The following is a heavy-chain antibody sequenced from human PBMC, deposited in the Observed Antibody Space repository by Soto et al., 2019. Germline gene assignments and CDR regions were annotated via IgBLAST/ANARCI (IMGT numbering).Heavy chain of an antibody. D-gene: IGHD2-2*01. V-gene: IGHV3-21*01. CDR2: ISTTSTYT. J-gene: IGHJ3*02. Sequence: GGSLRLSCAASGFTFSRYYMNWVRQAPGKGLEWVSSISTTSTYTHYADSLKGRFTISRDNAKKLLYLQMDSLRAEDTAVYYCARDDGLSSTNVKAFDIWGQGTKVTVS. CDR3: ARDDGLSSTNVKAFDI. CDR1: GFTFSRYY.